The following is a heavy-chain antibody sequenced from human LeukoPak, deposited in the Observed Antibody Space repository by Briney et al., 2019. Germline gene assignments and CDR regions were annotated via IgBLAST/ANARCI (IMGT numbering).Heavy chain of an antibody. CDR3: ARDTYYGSGSYYKVEDV. J-gene: IGHJ6*04. CDR1: GFTFSSYE. Sequence: PGGSLRLSCAASGFTFSSYEMNRVRQAPGKGLEWVSYISSSGGTIYYADSVKGRFTISRDNAKNSLYLQMNSLRAEDTAVYYCARDTYYGSGSYYKVEDVWGKGTTVTVSS. V-gene: IGHV3-48*03. CDR2: ISSSGGTI. D-gene: IGHD3-10*01.